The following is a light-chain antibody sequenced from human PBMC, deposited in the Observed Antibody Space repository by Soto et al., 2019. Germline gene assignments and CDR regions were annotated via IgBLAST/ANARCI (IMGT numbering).Light chain of an antibody. Sequence: DIQMTQSPSTLSASIGDRVIITCRASQSISNWLAWYQQKPGKAPKVLISRASTLESGVPSRFSGSGSWTEFTLTISSLQPDDFATYYCQQYNRYPLAFGPGTKVDIK. CDR1: QSISNW. CDR3: QQYNRYPLA. J-gene: IGKJ3*01. V-gene: IGKV1-5*03. CDR2: RAS.